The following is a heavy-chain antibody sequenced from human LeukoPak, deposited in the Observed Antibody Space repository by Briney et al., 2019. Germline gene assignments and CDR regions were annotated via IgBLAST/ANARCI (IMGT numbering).Heavy chain of an antibody. Sequence: GGSLRLSCAASGFTFSSYGMHWVRQAPGKGLEWVAVISYDGSNKYYADSVKGRFTIARDNSKNTLYLQMNSLRAEDTAVYYCTYGSGSYGGYWGQGTLVTVSS. CDR1: GFTFSSYG. CDR3: TYGSGSYGGY. J-gene: IGHJ4*02. D-gene: IGHD3-10*01. V-gene: IGHV3-30*03. CDR2: ISYDGSNK.